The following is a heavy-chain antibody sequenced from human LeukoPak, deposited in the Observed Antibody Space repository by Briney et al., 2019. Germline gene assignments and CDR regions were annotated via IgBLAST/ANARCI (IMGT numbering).Heavy chain of an antibody. D-gene: IGHD3-10*01. CDR3: ARQRFTMRAYAGNWFDP. Sequence: RGESLKISCKGSGYSFTSYWIGWVRQMPGKGLEWMGIIYPGDSDTRYSPSFQDQVTISADKSISTAYLQWSSLKASDTAMYYCARQRFTMRAYAGNWFDPWGQGTLVTVSS. CDR1: GYSFTSYW. CDR2: IYPGDSDT. V-gene: IGHV5-51*01. J-gene: IGHJ5*02.